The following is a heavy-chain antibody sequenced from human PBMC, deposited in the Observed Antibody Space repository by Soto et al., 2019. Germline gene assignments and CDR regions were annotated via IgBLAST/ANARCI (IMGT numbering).Heavy chain of an antibody. CDR3: AKLAPPAAKMGNAFDI. D-gene: IGHD2-2*01. J-gene: IGHJ3*02. CDR1: GFTFSSYA. CDR2: ISGSGGST. Sequence: EVQLLESGGGLVQPGGSLRLSCAASGFTFSSYAMSWVRQAPGKGLEWVSAISGSGGSTYYADSVKGRFTISRDNSKTTLYLQMNSLRAEDTAVYYCAKLAPPAAKMGNAFDIWGQGTMVTVSS. V-gene: IGHV3-23*01.